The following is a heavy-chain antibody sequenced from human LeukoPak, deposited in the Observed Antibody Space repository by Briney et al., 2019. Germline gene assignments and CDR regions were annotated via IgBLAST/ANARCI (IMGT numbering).Heavy chain of an antibody. CDR2: ISGSGGST. J-gene: IGHJ4*02. D-gene: IGHD1-14*01. CDR1: GFTFSIYA. Sequence: GGSLRLSCAASGFTFSIYAMTCVRQAPGKGLEWVSGISGSGGSTYYADSVKGRFTISRDNSKNTLYLQMNSLRAEDTGVYYCAKATGYLLWGQGTLVTVSS. CDR3: AKATGYLL. V-gene: IGHV3-23*01.